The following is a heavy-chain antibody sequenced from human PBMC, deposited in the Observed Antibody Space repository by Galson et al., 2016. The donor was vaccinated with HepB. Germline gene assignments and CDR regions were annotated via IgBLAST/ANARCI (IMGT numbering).Heavy chain of an antibody. J-gene: IGHJ4*02. V-gene: IGHV1-69*13. CDR1: GYTFTSYG. Sequence: SVKVSCKASGYTFTSYGITWVRQAPGQGLEWMGGIIPIFGTANYAQKFQGRVTITADESTSTAYMELSSLRFDETAGYYCATRWPQLVWWGQGTQVTVSS. CDR3: ATRWPQLVW. CDR2: IIPIFGTA. D-gene: IGHD5-24*01.